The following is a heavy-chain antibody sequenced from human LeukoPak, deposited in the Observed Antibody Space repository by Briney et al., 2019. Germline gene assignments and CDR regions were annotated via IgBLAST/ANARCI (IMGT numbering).Heavy chain of an antibody. J-gene: IGHJ4*02. D-gene: IGHD5-18*01. Sequence: SQTLSLTCTVSGGSISSGGYYWSWIRQHPGKGLEWIGYIYYSGSTYYNPSLKSRVTISVDTSKNQFSLKLSSVTAADTAVYYCARAHPNRVDTAMSWPYCFDYWGQGTLVTVSS. CDR2: IYYSGST. CDR1: GGSISSGGYY. V-gene: IGHV4-31*03. CDR3: ARAHPNRVDTAMSWPYCFDY.